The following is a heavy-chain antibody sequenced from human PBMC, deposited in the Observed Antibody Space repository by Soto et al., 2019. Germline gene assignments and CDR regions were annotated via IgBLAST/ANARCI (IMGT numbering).Heavy chain of an antibody. Sequence: SVKVSCKASGGTFSSYAISWVRQAPGQGLEWMGGIIPIFGTANYAQKFQGRVTITADESTSTAYMELSSLRSEDTAVYYCARGPFTIFGVVTMGYFDYWGQGTLVTVSS. CDR3: ARGPFTIFGVVTMGYFDY. J-gene: IGHJ4*02. CDR2: IIPIFGTA. D-gene: IGHD3-3*01. V-gene: IGHV1-69*13. CDR1: GGTFSSYA.